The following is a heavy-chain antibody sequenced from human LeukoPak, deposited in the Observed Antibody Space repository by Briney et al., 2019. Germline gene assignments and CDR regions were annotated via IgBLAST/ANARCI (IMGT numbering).Heavy chain of an antibody. CDR2: IYYSGST. D-gene: IGHD3-22*01. CDR1: GGSISSYY. Sequence: SETLSLTCTVSGGSISSYYWSWIRQPPGKGLEWIGYIYYSGSTNYNPSLKSRVTISVDTSKNQFSLKLSSVTAADTAVYYCARGASGYYNGVDYWDQGTLVTVSS. V-gene: IGHV4-59*01. CDR3: ARGASGYYNGVDY. J-gene: IGHJ4*02.